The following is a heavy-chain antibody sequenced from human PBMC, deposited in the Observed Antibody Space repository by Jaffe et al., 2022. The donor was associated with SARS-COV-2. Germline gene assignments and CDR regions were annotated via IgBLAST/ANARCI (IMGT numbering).Heavy chain of an antibody. CDR3: AKSGGAMGDDYFDY. J-gene: IGHJ4*02. CDR2: ISWNSGSI. CDR1: GFTFDDYA. D-gene: IGHD3-16*01. Sequence: EVQLVESGGGLVQPGRSLRLSCAASGFTFDDYAMHWVRQAPGKGLEWVSGISWNSGSIGYADSVKGRFTISRDNAKNSLYLQMNSLRAEDTALYYCAKSGGAMGDDYFDYWGQGTLVTVSS. V-gene: IGHV3-9*01.